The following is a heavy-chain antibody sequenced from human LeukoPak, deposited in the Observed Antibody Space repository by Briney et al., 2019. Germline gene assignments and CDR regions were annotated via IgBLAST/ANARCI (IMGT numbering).Heavy chain of an antibody. J-gene: IGHJ4*02. CDR1: GGSISSSSYY. CDR3: ARRQPEDMGLDY. D-gene: IGHD1-14*01. CDR2: IYYSGST. Sequence: SETLSLTCTVSGGSISSSSYYWGWIRQPPGKGLEWIGSIYYSGSTNYNPSLKSRVTISVDTSKNQFSLKLSSVTAADTAVYYCARRQPEDMGLDYWGQGTLVTVSS. V-gene: IGHV4-39*07.